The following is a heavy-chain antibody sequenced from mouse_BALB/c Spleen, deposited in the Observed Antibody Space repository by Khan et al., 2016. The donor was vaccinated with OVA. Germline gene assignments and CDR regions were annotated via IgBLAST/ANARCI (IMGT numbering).Heavy chain of an antibody. D-gene: IGHD1-1*02. J-gene: IGHJ1*01. Sequence: QLVQSGPELKKPGETVKISCKASGYTFTNYGLNWVKQAPGKGLKWMGWINTYTGEPTYADDFKGRFAFSLETSASTAYLQINNLKNEDTATYFCARGGYWYFDVWGAGTTVTVSS. CDR3: ARGGYWYFDV. V-gene: IGHV9-3-1*01. CDR1: GYTFTNYG. CDR2: INTYTGEP.